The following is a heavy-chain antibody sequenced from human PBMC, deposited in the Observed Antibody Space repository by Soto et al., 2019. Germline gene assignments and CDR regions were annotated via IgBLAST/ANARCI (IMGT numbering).Heavy chain of an antibody. CDR2: IHYSGST. J-gene: IGHJ4*02. CDR3: ARSLVDTAMVTVLDY. V-gene: IGHV4-31*03. Sequence: QVQLQESGPGLVKPSQTLSLTCTVSGGSISSGGSYWSWIRQPPGKGLEWIGYIHYSGSTYYNPSLKSRVTIAVDTSKNQFSLKLSSVTAADTAVYYCARSLVDTAMVTVLDYWGQGTLVTVSS. D-gene: IGHD5-18*01. CDR1: GGSISSGGSY.